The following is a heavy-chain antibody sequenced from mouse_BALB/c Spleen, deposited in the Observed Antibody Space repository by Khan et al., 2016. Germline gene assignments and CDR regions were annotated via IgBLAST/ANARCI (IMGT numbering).Heavy chain of an antibody. V-gene: IGHV3-2*02. CDR3: ARSGNYFDY. D-gene: IGHD1-1*02. CDR2: ISSSGLT. Sequence: EVQLVESGPGLVKPSQSLSLTCTVTGYSITSAYAWNWFRQFPGNKLEWIGYISSSGLTSFNPSLQSRISITRDTSKNQFFLQLNSVTTEDTATYYCARSGNYFDYWGQGTTLTVSS. CDR1: GYSITSAYA. J-gene: IGHJ2*01.